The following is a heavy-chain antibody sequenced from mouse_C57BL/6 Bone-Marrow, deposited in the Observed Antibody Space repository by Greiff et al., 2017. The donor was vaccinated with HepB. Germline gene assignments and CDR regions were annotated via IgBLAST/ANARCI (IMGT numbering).Heavy chain of an antibody. CDR1: GFSLTSYA. CDR2: IWTGGGT. CDR3: ARIYYGSSFLWYFDV. J-gene: IGHJ1*03. D-gene: IGHD1-1*01. Sequence: VKLVESGPGLVAPSQRLSITCTVSGFSLTSYAISWVRQPPGKGLEWLGVIWTGGGTNYNSALKSRLSISKDNSKSQVFLKMNSLQTDDTARYYCARIYYGSSFLWYFDVWGTGTTVTVSS. V-gene: IGHV2-9-1*01.